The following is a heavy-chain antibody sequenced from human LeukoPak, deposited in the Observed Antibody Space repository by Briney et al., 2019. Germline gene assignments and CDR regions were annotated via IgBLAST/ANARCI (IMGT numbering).Heavy chain of an antibody. D-gene: IGHD2-2*01. V-gene: IGHV3-74*01. CDR3: AKFITYQLPLDY. Sequence: GGSLRLSCVVSGLTFSNYWMHWVRQAPGKGLLWVSRINGDGSIISYADSVKGRFTISRDNSKNTLYLQMNSLRAEDTAVYYCAKFITYQLPLDYWGQGTLVTVSS. CDR2: INGDGSII. CDR1: GLTFSNYW. J-gene: IGHJ4*02.